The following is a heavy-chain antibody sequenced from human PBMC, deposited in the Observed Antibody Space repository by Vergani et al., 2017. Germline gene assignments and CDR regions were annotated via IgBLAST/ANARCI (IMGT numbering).Heavy chain of an antibody. J-gene: IGHJ4*02. CDR2: IHTSWST. V-gene: IGHV4-61*02. CDR1: GGSINSHNYY. D-gene: IGHD2-15*01. CDR3: ARGSCLGGSCYKPLFDY. Sequence: QVHLQESGPGLVKPSQTLSLTCTVSGGSINSHNYYWSWIRQPAGKGLEWIGRIHTSWSTNYNPSLKSRVTMSEDTSKNQFSLNLTSVTAADTAVYFCARGSCLGGSCYKPLFDYWGQGILVTVSS.